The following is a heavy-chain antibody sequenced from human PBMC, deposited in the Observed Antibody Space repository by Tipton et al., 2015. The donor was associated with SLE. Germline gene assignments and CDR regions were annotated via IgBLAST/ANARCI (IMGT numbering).Heavy chain of an antibody. D-gene: IGHD2-2*01. V-gene: IGHV4-4*07. Sequence: TLSLTCAVYGGSFSGNYWIWIRQPPGKGLEWIGRIYTGGSTHYSPSLKSRVTISADRSKNQFSLKLTSVTAADTAVYYCARDSCSSTTCYYFDYWGQGTLVTVSS. CDR1: GGSFSGNY. CDR2: IYTGGST. CDR3: ARDSCSSTTCYYFDY. J-gene: IGHJ4*02.